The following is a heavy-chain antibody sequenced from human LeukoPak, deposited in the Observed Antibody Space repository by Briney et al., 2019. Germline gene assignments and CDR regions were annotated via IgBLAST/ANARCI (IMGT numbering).Heavy chain of an antibody. Sequence: SVKVSCKASGYTFTSHGISWVRQAPAQGLEWMGWISAYNDNTMYPQKFQGRVTMTKDTSTSTAYMELRSLRSDDTAVYYCARRLQAHNYYFDYWGQGTLVTVSS. D-gene: IGHD4-11*01. CDR2: ISAYNDNT. CDR3: ARRLQAHNYYFDY. V-gene: IGHV1-18*01. CDR1: GYTFTSHG. J-gene: IGHJ4*02.